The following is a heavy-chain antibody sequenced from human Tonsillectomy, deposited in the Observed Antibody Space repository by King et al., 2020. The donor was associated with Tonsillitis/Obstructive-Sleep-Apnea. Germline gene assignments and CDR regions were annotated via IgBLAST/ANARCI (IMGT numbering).Heavy chain of an antibody. V-gene: IGHV1-46*01. Sequence: QLVQSGAEVKKPGASVKVSCKASGYTFTSYYMHWVRQAPGQGLEWMGIINPSGGSTSYAQKFQGRVTMTRDTSTSTVYMELSSLRYEDTAVYYCARDGKELGRSHYFDYWGQGTLVTVSS. CDR2: INPSGGST. CDR1: GYTFTSYY. CDR3: ARDGKELGRSHYFDY. D-gene: IGHD7-27*01. J-gene: IGHJ4*02.